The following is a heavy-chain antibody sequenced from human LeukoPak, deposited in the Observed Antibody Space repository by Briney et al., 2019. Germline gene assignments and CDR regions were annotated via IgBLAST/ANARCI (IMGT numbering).Heavy chain of an antibody. D-gene: IGHD5-24*01. V-gene: IGHV3-7*01. CDR2: IKQDGSEK. J-gene: IGHJ4*02. CDR1: GFTFSSYW. Sequence: PGGSLRLSCAASGFTFSSYWMSWVRQAPGKGLEWVANIKQDGSEKYYVDSVKGRFTISRDNAKNSLYLQMNSLRAEDTAVYYCARDSTPYLRRWLQPFFDHWGQGTLVTVSS. CDR3: ARDSTPYLRRWLQPFFDH.